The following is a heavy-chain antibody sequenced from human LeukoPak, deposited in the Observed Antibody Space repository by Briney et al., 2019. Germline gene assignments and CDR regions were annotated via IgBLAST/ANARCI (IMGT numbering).Heavy chain of an antibody. J-gene: IGHJ5*02. CDR3: AVGDGYKGYLDP. Sequence: SETLSLTCAVSGDSIRSSKWWSWVRQPPGRGLEWIGEIYPSGSTNYNPSLKSRVTISVDKSKNNFSLRLTSVTAADTAIYYCAVGDGYKGYLDPWGQGTLVTVSS. D-gene: IGHD5-24*01. CDR2: IYPSGST. CDR1: GDSIRSSKW. V-gene: IGHV4-4*02.